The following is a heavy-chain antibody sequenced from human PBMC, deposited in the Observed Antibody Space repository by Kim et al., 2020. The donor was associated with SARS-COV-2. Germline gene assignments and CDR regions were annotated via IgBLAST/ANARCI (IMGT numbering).Heavy chain of an antibody. CDR3: ARDSPLYYYDSSGLIFDY. V-gene: IGHV4-59*01. J-gene: IGHJ4*02. Sequence: KSRVTISVDTSKNQFSLKLSSVTAADTAVYYCARDSPLYYYDSSGLIFDYWGQGTLVTVSS. D-gene: IGHD3-22*01.